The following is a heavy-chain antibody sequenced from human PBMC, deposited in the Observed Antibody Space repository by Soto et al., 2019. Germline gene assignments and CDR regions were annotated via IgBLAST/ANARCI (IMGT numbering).Heavy chain of an antibody. V-gene: IGHV4-59*01. J-gene: IGHJ5*02. CDR1: GDSMSDYY. CDR3: XXXXXXXXXXFDP. CDR2: IYYSGSS. Sequence: QPQLQESGPGLVRPSETLSLTCTVSGDSMSDYYWGWIRQPPGKGLEWIGHIYYSGSSNYSPSLRSRLTISIDTSNNQFSLKLTSXTXXXXAXXXXXXXXXXXXXXFDPWGQGIXVTVSS.